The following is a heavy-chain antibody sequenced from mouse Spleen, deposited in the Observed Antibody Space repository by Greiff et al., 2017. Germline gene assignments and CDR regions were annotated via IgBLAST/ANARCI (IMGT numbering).Heavy chain of an antibody. Sequence: VQLQQPGAELVMPGASVKLSCKASGYTFTSYWMHWVKQRPGQGLEWIGEIDPSDSYTNYNQKFKGKATLTVDKSSSTAYMQLSSLTSEDSAVYYCARHYRYDEFAYWGQGTLVTVSA. J-gene: IGHJ3*01. CDR3: ARHYRYDEFAY. D-gene: IGHD2-14*01. CDR1: GYTFTSYW. CDR2: IDPSDSYT. V-gene: IGHV1-69*01.